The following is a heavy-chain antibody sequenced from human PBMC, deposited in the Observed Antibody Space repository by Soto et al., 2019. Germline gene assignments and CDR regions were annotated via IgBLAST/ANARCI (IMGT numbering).Heavy chain of an antibody. V-gene: IGHV3-11*06. CDR2: SSNSGSFT. CDR3: VRSGDNYNLLDY. Sequence: LRLSCAASGFNFSDHYMSWIRQAPGKGLEWIGYSSNSGSFTRYADSVKGRFSISRDNAKNSLYLQINSLRGDDTAIYYCVRSGDNYNLLDYWGQGTPVTVSS. D-gene: IGHD1-1*01. J-gene: IGHJ4*02. CDR1: GFNFSDHY.